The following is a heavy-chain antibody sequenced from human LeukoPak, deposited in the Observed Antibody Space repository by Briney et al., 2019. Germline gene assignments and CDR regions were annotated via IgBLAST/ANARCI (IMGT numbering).Heavy chain of an antibody. Sequence: GGSLRLSCAASGFTFSSYGMHWVRQAPGKGLEWVAVISYDGSNKYYADSVKGRFTISRDNSKNTLYLQMNSLRAEDTAVYYCAKERLTGDFDYWGQGTLVTVSS. D-gene: IGHD7-27*01. V-gene: IGHV3-30*18. J-gene: IGHJ4*02. CDR1: GFTFSSYG. CDR3: AKERLTGDFDY. CDR2: ISYDGSNK.